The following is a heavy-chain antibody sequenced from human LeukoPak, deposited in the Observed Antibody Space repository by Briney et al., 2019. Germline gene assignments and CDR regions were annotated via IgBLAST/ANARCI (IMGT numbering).Heavy chain of an antibody. CDR2: ISWNSGSI. Sequence: GGSLRLSCAASGFTFDDYAMHWVRQAPGRGLEWVSGISWNSGSIGYADSVKGRFTISRDNAKNSLYLQTNSLRAEDTALYYCAKTRIRFLEWLPIDYWGQGTLVTVSS. CDR1: GFTFDDYA. V-gene: IGHV3-9*01. CDR3: AKTRIRFLEWLPIDY. J-gene: IGHJ4*02. D-gene: IGHD3-3*01.